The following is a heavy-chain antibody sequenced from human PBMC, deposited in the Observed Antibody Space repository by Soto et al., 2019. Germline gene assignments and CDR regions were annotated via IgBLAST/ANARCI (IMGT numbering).Heavy chain of an antibody. D-gene: IGHD2-2*01. Sequence: LETLSLTCTVSGGSIRSSSYYWGWIRQPPWKGLEWIVSIYYSGSTYYNPSLKSRVTISVDTSKNQFSLKLSSVTAAETAVYSCARYPVVVPAASLHNWFDPRAQGTLVSLSS. CDR1: GGSIRSSSYY. J-gene: IGHJ5*02. CDR3: ARYPVVVPAASLHNWFDP. CDR2: IYYSGST. V-gene: IGHV4-39*01.